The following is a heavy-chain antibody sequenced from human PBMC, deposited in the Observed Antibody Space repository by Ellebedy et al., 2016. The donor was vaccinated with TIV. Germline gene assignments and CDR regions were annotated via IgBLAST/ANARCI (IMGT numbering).Heavy chain of an antibody. CDR1: GYTFSRHG. CDR2: ISTYSGNT. Sequence: AASVKVSCKTSGYTFSRHGLNWVRQAPGQGLEWMGWISTYSGNTKYAQKFQGRVTMTTDTSKGTAYMELRSLTSDDTAVYYCAREADSDALDIWGQGTMVIFSS. D-gene: IGHD2-15*01. V-gene: IGHV1-18*01. J-gene: IGHJ3*02. CDR3: AREADSDALDI.